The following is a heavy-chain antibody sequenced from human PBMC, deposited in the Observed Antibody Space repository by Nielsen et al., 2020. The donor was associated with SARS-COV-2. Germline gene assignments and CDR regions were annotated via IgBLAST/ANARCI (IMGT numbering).Heavy chain of an antibody. D-gene: IGHD1-26*01. J-gene: IGHJ3*02. CDR3: ARDGGQVGATAFDI. CDR2: INPSGGST. Sequence: WVGQAPGQGLEWMGIINPSGGSTSYAQKFQGRVTITADESTSTAYMELSSLRSEDTAVYYCARDGGQVGATAFDIWGQGTMVTVSS. V-gene: IGHV1-46*01.